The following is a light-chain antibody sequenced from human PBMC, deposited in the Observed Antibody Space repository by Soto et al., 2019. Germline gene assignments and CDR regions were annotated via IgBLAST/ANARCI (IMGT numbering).Light chain of an antibody. CDR2: EDN. V-gene: IGLV6-57*01. Sequence: QSVSESPGKTVILSCTRSSGSIASNYVQWYQQRPGSSPTTVIYEDNQRPSGVPDRFSGSIDSSSNSASLTISGLETEDEADYYCQSYDATNQVFGGGTKLTVL. J-gene: IGLJ3*02. CDR1: SGSIASNY. CDR3: QSYDATNQV.